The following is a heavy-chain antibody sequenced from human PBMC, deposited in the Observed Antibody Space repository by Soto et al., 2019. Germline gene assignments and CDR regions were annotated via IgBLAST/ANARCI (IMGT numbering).Heavy chain of an antibody. V-gene: IGHV3-23*01. CDR1: GFTFNNYA. CDR2: ISGSGGGT. D-gene: IGHD5-18*01. CDR3: ANGGVQLWWS. Sequence: EVQLLESGGGLVQPGGSLRLSCAASGFTFNNYAMSWVRQAPGKGLEWVSAISGSGGGTYYADSVKGRFTVSRDNSKNTLYLQMNSLRVDDTALYYCANGGVQLWWSWGQGTLVTVSS. J-gene: IGHJ5*02.